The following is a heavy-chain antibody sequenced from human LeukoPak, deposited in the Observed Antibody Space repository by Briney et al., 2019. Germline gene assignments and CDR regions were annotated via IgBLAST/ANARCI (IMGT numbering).Heavy chain of an antibody. Sequence: SDTLSLTCSVSGGSISSGGYYWSWLRQHPGKGLEWIGSIYYSGTTYYNPSLKSRLTVSVDTSTNQFSLKLISVIAADTAVYYCARGDRYGFFDYWGQGTLVTASS. V-gene: IGHV4-31*03. D-gene: IGHD3-16*02. CDR3: ARGDRYGFFDY. J-gene: IGHJ4*02. CDR2: IYYSGTT. CDR1: GGSISSGGYY.